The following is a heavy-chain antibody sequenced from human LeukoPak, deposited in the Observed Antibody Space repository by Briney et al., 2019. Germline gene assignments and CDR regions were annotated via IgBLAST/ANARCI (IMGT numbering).Heavy chain of an antibody. CDR3: ARDEDQLPAIYWFDP. Sequence: GASVKVSCKASGYTFTGYYMHWVRQAPGQGLEWMGWINPNSGGTNYAQKFQGRVTMTRDTSISTAYMELSRLRSDDTAVYYCARDEDQLPAIYWFDPWGQGTLVTVSS. V-gene: IGHV1-2*02. D-gene: IGHD2-2*01. CDR1: GYTFTGYY. CDR2: INPNSGGT. J-gene: IGHJ5*02.